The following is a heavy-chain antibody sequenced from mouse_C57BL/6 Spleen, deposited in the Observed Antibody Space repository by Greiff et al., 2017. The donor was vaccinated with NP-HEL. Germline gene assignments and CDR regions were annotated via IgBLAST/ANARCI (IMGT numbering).Heavy chain of an antibody. V-gene: IGHV1-26*01. CDR2: INPNNGGT. D-gene: IGHD2-4*01. Sequence: VQLQQSGPELVKPGASVKISCKASGYTFTDYYMNWVKQSHGKSLEWIGDINPNNGGTSYNQKFKGKATLTVDKSSSTAYMELRSLTSEDSAVYYCARYDYLAWFAYWGQGTLVTVSA. CDR1: GYTFTDYY. CDR3: ARYDYLAWFAY. J-gene: IGHJ3*01.